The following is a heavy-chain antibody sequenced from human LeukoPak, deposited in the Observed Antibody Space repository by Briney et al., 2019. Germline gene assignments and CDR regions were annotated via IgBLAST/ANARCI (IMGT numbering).Heavy chain of an antibody. CDR3: ARDEARDGYTNYLDY. CDR2: INPSGGST. Sequence: ASVKVSCKPSGYTFTNYYMHWVRQAPGQGLEWMGIINPSGGSTNYVQKFQGRVTMTRDTSTSTVSMELGSLRSEDTAVYYCARDEARDGYTNYLDYWGQGTLVTVSS. D-gene: IGHD5-24*01. CDR1: GYTFTNYY. J-gene: IGHJ4*02. V-gene: IGHV1-46*01.